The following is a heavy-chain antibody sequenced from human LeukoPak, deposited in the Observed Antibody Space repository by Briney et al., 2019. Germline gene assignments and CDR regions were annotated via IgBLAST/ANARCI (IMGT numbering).Heavy chain of an antibody. V-gene: IGHV1-24*01. J-gene: IGHJ4*02. CDR1: GYTLTELS. Sequence: GASVKVSCKVSGYTLTELSMHWVRQAPGKGLEWMGGFDPEDGETIYAQKFQGRVTMTEDTSTDTAYMELSSLRSEDTAVYYCVATSLGELSFQPYYFDYWGQGTLVTVSS. CDR2: FDPEDGET. D-gene: IGHD3-16*02. CDR3: VATSLGELSFQPYYFDY.